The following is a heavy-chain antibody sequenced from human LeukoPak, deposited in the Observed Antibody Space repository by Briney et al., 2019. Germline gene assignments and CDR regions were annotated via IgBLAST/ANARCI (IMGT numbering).Heavy chain of an antibody. CDR1: GFTFSGYS. Sequence: GGSLTLSCEASGFTFSGYSMNWVRQAPGKGLEWVSYISESSSHTYNADSVKGRFTISRDNTKNSLYLQMNSLRVEDTGIYYCARDRAVKARIGGMDVWGQGTTVIVSS. CDR2: ISESSSHT. CDR3: ARDRAVKARIGGMDV. V-gene: IGHV3-21*06. D-gene: IGHD5-24*01. J-gene: IGHJ6*02.